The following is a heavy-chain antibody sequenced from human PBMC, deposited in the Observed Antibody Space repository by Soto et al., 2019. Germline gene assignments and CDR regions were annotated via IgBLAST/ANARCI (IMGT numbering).Heavy chain of an antibody. V-gene: IGHV3-53*01. Sequence: PXGFLRLSCAASCFTFSSNDMSGVRQAPGKGLEWVSVIYSGGSTYYADSVKGRFTISRDNSKNTLYLQMNSLRAEDTAVYYRAPNWNSEAFDYWGQGTLVTVSS. J-gene: IGHJ4*02. D-gene: IGHD1-7*01. CDR2: IYSGGST. CDR1: CFTFSSND. CDR3: APNWNSEAFDY.